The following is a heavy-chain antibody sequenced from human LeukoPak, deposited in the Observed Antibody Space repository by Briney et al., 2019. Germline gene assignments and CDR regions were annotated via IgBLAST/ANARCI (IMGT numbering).Heavy chain of an antibody. CDR2: IYHSGST. V-gene: IGHV4-30-2*01. J-gene: IGHJ6*02. CDR3: ARDGARLTGTSGMDV. D-gene: IGHD4-17*01. CDR1: GGSISSGGYS. Sequence: SETLSLTCAVSGGSISSGGYSWSWIRQPPGKGLEWFGYIYHSGSTYYNPSLKSRVTMSVDRSKNQFSLRLSSVTAADTAVYYCARDGARLTGTSGMDVWGHGTTVTVSS.